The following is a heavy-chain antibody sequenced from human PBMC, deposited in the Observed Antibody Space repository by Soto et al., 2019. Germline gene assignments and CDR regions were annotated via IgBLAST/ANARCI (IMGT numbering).Heavy chain of an antibody. J-gene: IGHJ4*02. CDR3: ARARYSGWFYHFDY. D-gene: IGHD1-26*01. V-gene: IGHV3-30-3*01. CDR1: GFIFSSNA. Sequence: QVQLVESGGGVVQPGRSLRLSCAASGFIFSSNAMHWVRQAPGKGLEWVAVISYDGSNTYYADSVKGRFTSSRDNSKSTRDLQMNSRRAEDTAVNYCARARYSGWFYHFDYWGQGTLVTVSS. CDR2: ISYDGSNT.